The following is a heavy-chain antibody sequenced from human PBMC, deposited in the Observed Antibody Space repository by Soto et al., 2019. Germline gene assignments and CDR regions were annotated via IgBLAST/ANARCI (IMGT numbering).Heavy chain of an antibody. D-gene: IGHD2-21*02. CDR2: ISGGGGTI. CDR3: AKDRGNGDTPNIYSYYGIEV. J-gene: IGHJ6*02. Sequence: GGSLRLSCAVSGSSFSAYGMSWVRQAPGKGLEWISFISGGGGTIYYADSVKGRFISSRDNSKSTLYLQMTSLSVDDTAVYYCAKDRGNGDTPNIYSYYGIEVWGQGTTVTVSS. V-gene: IGHV3-23*01. CDR1: GSSFSAYG.